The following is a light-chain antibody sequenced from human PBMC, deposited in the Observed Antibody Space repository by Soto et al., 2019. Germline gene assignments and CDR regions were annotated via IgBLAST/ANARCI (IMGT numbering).Light chain of an antibody. V-gene: IGKV3-15*01. CDR2: DIS. CDR3: QQYNNWPPWT. CDR1: QTVSRN. J-gene: IGKJ1*01. Sequence: EVVMTQSPATLSVSPGERATLSCRASQTVSRNLAWYQQRPGQAPRLLIYDISNRATGVPARFSGSGSETEFTLTIRSLQSEDFAVYFCQQYNNWPPWTFGRGTKVDIK.